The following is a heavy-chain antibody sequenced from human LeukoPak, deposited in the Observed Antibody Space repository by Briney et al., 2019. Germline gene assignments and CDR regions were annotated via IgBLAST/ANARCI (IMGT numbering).Heavy chain of an antibody. J-gene: IGHJ4*02. Sequence: ASVKVSCKASGYTFTNYFMYWVRQAPGQGLEWMGIINPSGGSTTYAQKFQGRVTMTRDTSTSTVYMQLSSLRSEDTAVYYCAREGDSSGWYLDFDYWGQGTLVTVSS. V-gene: IGHV1-46*01. CDR2: INPSGGST. CDR1: GYTFTNYF. CDR3: AREGDSSGWYLDFDY. D-gene: IGHD6-19*01.